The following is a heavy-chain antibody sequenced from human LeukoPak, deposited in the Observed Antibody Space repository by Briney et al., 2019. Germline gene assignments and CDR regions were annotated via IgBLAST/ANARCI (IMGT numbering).Heavy chain of an antibody. Sequence: SETLSLTCTVSGGSISSGSYYWSWIRQPAGKGLEWIGRIYTSGSTNYNPSLKSRVTISVDTSKNQFSLKLSSVTAADTAVYYCARVLVTDTGYSTSNWFDPWGQGTLVTVSS. J-gene: IGHJ5*02. CDR3: ARVLVTDTGYSTSNWFDP. D-gene: IGHD6-13*01. V-gene: IGHV4-61*02. CDR1: GGSISSGSYY. CDR2: IYTSGST.